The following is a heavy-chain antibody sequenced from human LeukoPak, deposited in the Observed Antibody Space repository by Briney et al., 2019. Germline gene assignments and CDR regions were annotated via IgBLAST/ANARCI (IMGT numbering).Heavy chain of an antibody. CDR2: IIPIFGTA. Sequence: ASVKVSCRASGGTFSSYAISWVRQAPGQGLEWMGGIIPIFGTANYAQKFQGRVTITADESTSTAYMELSSLRSEDTAVYYCARDRGSSGWYGPHAFDIWGQGTMVTVSS. D-gene: IGHD6-19*01. V-gene: IGHV1-69*01. J-gene: IGHJ3*02. CDR3: ARDRGSSGWYGPHAFDI. CDR1: GGTFSSYA.